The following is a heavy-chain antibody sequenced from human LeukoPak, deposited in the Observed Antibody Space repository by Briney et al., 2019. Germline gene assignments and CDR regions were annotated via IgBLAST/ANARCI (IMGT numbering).Heavy chain of an antibody. D-gene: IGHD6-6*01. Sequence: GGSFRLSCAASGFTFSNAWMSWVRQAPGKGLEWVGRIKSKTDGGTTDYAAPVKGRFTISRDDSKNTLYLQMNSLKTEDTAVYYCTTDPGYTGYSSSPIWDYWGQGTLVTVSS. CDR3: TTDPGYTGYSSSPIWDY. J-gene: IGHJ4*02. V-gene: IGHV3-15*01. CDR1: GFTFSNAW. CDR2: IKSKTDGGTT.